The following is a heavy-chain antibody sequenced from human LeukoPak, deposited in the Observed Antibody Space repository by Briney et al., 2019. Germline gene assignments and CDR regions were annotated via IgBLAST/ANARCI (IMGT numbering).Heavy chain of an antibody. CDR1: GFTFSSCG. Sequence: GGSLRLSCAASGFTFSSCGMHWVRQAPGKGLEWVAFTRYDGSNKYYADSVKGRFTISRDNSKNMLYLQMNSLRTEDTAVYYCAKDSSSWYFDYWGQGTLVTVSS. CDR3: AKDSSSWYFDY. V-gene: IGHV3-30*02. D-gene: IGHD6-13*01. J-gene: IGHJ4*02. CDR2: TRYDGSNK.